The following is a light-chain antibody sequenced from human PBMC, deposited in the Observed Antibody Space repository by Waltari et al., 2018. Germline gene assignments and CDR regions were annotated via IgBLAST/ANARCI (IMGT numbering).Light chain of an antibody. CDR2: EVS. V-gene: IGLV2-8*01. CDR1: SSDVGGYNY. CDR3: SSYAGSNNLV. J-gene: IGLJ2*01. Sequence: QSALTQPPSASGSPGQSVTISCTGTSSDVGGYNYVSWYQQHPGKAPKLMISEVSKRPAGVPDRLSGSKSGNTASLAVSGLHAEDEAYYYCSSYAGSNNLVFGGGTKLTVL.